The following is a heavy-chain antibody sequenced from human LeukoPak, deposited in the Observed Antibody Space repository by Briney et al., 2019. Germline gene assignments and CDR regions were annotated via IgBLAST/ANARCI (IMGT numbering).Heavy chain of an antibody. CDR2: FDPEDGET. J-gene: IGHJ4*02. Sequence: ASVKVSCKVSGYTLTELSMHWVRQAPGKGLEWMGGFDPEDGETIYAQKFQGRVTMTEDTSTDTAYMELSNLRSEDTAVYYCATEVGYCSGGSCDYSFDYWGQGTLVTVSS. D-gene: IGHD2-15*01. CDR3: ATEVGYCSGGSCDYSFDY. CDR1: GYTLTELS. V-gene: IGHV1-24*01.